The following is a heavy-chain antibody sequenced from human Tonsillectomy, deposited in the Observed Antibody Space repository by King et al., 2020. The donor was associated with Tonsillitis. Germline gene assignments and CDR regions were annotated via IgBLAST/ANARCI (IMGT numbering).Heavy chain of an antibody. Sequence: QLVQSGGGVVQPGGSLRLSCAASGFTFSSYAMHWVRQAPGKGLEWVAVISYDGSNKYYADSVKGRFTISRDNSKKTLYLQMNSLRAEDTAVYHCATSKVAGQYYYYYGMDVWGQGTTVTVSS. CDR1: GFTFSSYA. J-gene: IGHJ6*02. V-gene: IGHV3-30*04. CDR2: ISYDGSNK. D-gene: IGHD2-15*01. CDR3: ATSKVAGQYYYYYGMDV.